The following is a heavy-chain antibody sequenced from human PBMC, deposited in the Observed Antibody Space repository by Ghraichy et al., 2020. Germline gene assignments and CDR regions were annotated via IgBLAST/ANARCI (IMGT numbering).Heavy chain of an antibody. CDR3: ARPPNPPLSSSGGWYFDL. V-gene: IGHV5-51*01. Sequence: GESLNITCKGSGYSFTSYWIGWVRQMPGKGLEWMGIIYPGDSDTRYSPSFQGQVTISADKSISTAYLQWSSLKASDTAMYYCARPPNPPLSSSGGWYFDLWGRGTLVTVSS. CDR1: GYSFTSYW. J-gene: IGHJ2*01. D-gene: IGHD4/OR15-4a*01. CDR2: IYPGDSDT.